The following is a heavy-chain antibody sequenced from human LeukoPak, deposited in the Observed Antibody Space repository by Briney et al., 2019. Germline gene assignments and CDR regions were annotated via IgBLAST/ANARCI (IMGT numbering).Heavy chain of an antibody. CDR3: AKDVKTMTDLDS. J-gene: IGHJ4*02. CDR2: ISGGTTST. D-gene: IGHD1-1*01. CDR1: GFTFSSYA. Sequence: PGGSLRLSCAASGFTFSSYAMSWVRKPPGKGLEWVSVISGGTTSTYYADSVKGRFTISRDNSKNILYLQMNSLRAEDTAVYYCAKDVKTMTDLDSWGQGTLVTVSS. V-gene: IGHV3-23*01.